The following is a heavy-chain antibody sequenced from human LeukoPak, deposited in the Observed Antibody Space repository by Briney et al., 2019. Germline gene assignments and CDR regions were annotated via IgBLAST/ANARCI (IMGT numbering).Heavy chain of an antibody. CDR1: GGSISSYY. CDR3: ARVIRSYYYDSSGYYGDPYFDY. V-gene: IGHV4-59*01. D-gene: IGHD3-22*01. Sequence: SETLSLTCTVSGGSISSYYWSWIRQPPGKGLEWIGYIYYSGSTNYNSSFKSRVTISIDTSKNQFSLRLSSVTAADTAVYYCARVIRSYYYDSSGYYGDPYFDYWGQGTLVTVSS. CDR2: IYYSGST. J-gene: IGHJ4*02.